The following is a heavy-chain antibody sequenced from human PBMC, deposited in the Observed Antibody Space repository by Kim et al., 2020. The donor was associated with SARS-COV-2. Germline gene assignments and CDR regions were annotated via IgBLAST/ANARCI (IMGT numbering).Heavy chain of an antibody. CDR3: VRETVYTTIVVDYYFDF. V-gene: IGHV3-30*03. Sequence: GGSLRLSCVASGFTFSNYGMHWVRQAPGKGLEWVGIVSSDGRNTFYAGSVEGRFSISRDNSKNTLSLQMNSLRREDTALYYCVRETVYTTIVVDYYFDFWGQGTLVTVSS. CDR1: GFTFSNYG. D-gene: IGHD3-22*01. J-gene: IGHJ4*02. CDR2: VSSDGRNT.